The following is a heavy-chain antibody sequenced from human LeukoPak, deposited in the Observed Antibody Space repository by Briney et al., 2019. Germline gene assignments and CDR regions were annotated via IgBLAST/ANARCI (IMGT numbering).Heavy chain of an antibody. CDR3: AKGRLPVYGVWFDP. CDR1: GFTVSSNY. J-gene: IGHJ5*02. CDR2: IYSGGST. Sequence: GGSLRLSCAASGFTVSSNYMSWVRQAPGKGLEWVSVIYSGGSTYYADSVKSRFTISRDNSKNTLYLQMNSLRAEDTALYYCAKGRLPVYGVWFDPWGQGTLVTVSS. V-gene: IGHV3-53*01. D-gene: IGHD3-10*01.